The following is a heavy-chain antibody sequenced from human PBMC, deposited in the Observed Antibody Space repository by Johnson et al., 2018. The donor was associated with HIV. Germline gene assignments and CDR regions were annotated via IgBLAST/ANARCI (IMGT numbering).Heavy chain of an antibody. CDR3: ARILLGYCRA. Sequence: VQLVESGGGLIQPGGSLRLSCAASGFTVSDNYMTWVRQAPGKGLEWVSVIYRGGRTYYADFVQGRFTISRDNSKNTVYLLMNRLRGEDTAVYYCARILLGYCRAWGQGTMVTVSS. CDR1: GFTVSDNY. D-gene: IGHD2-15*01. CDR2: IYRGGRT. J-gene: IGHJ3*01. V-gene: IGHV3-53*01.